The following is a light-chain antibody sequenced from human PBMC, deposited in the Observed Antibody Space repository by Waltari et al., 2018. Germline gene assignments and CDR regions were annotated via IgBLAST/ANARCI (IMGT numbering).Light chain of an antibody. Sequence: QSALTQPPSASGSPGQSVTIPCTGTSSDVGGSNYVSWYQQHPGKAPKLMIYEVSKRPSGVPDRFSGSKSGNTASLTVSGLQAEDEADYYCSSYAGTNNPYVFGTGTKVTVL. CDR1: SSDVGGSNY. CDR2: EVS. V-gene: IGLV2-8*01. J-gene: IGLJ1*01. CDR3: SSYAGTNNPYV.